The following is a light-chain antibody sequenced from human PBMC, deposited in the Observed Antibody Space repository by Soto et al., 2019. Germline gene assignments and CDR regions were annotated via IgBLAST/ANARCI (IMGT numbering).Light chain of an antibody. CDR3: QHYSSYSEA. V-gene: IGKV1-5*03. CDR1: QTISSW. J-gene: IGKJ1*01. Sequence: DNTMSQSASTLYVSIPDRVTIKCPASQTISSWLAWYQQKPGKAPKLLIYKASTLKSGVPSRFSGSGSGTEFTLTISSLQPDDFATYYCQHYSSYSEAFGQGTRVDIK. CDR2: KAS.